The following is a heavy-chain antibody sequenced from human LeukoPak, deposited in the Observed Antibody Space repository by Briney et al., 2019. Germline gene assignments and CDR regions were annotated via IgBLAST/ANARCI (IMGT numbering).Heavy chain of an antibody. CDR1: GFTFSSYG. V-gene: IGHV3-33*01. Sequence: GRSLRLSCAASGFTFSSYGMHWVRQAPGKGLEWVAVIWYDGSNIYYADSVKGRFTISRDNSKNTLYLQMNSLRAEDTAVYYCARGSGSYDYWGQGTLVTVSS. CDR2: IWYDGSNI. CDR3: ARGSGSYDY. D-gene: IGHD1-26*01. J-gene: IGHJ4*02.